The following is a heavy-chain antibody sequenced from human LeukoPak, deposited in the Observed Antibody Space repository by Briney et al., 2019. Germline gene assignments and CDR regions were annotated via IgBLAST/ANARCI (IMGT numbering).Heavy chain of an antibody. CDR1: GYSISSDYY. J-gene: IGHJ4*02. CDR3: ARNPPGIADY. D-gene: IGHD6-13*01. V-gene: IGHV4-38-2*01. CDR2: IYHGGNT. Sequence: SETLSLTCAVSGYSISSDYYWGWIRQPPGKGLEWIGSIYHGGNTYYNPSLKSRVSISVDISKNQFSLKLSSVTAADTAVYYCARNPPGIADYWGQGTLVTVSS.